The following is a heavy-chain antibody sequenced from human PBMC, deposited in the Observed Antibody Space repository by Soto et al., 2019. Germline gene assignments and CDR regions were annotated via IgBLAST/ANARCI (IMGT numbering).Heavy chain of an antibody. CDR1: GFTFSSYA. D-gene: IGHD3-10*01. V-gene: IGHV3-23*01. CDR3: AKDRSTYYLVPPFDP. Sequence: PGGSLRLSCAASGFTFSSYAMSWVRQAPGKGLEWVSVIFVSGGSTYYADSVKGRFTISRDISKNPLFLQMNSLRAEDTAVYYCAKDRSTYYLVPPFDPWGQGTLVTVSS. CDR2: IFVSGGST. J-gene: IGHJ5*02.